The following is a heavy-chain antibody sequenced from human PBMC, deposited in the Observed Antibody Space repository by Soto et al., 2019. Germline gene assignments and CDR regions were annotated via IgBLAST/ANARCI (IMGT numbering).Heavy chain of an antibody. CDR3: ARGITMVRGVILDWFDP. V-gene: IGHV4-31*03. Sequence: QVQLQESGPGLVKPSQTLSLTCTVSGGSISSGGYYWSWIRQDPGKGLEWIGYIYYSGSTYYNPSLKCRVTISVDSSKNQFSLKLSSVTAADTAVYYCARGITMVRGVILDWFDPWGQGTLVTVSS. D-gene: IGHD3-10*01. CDR2: IYYSGST. J-gene: IGHJ5*02. CDR1: GGSISSGGYY.